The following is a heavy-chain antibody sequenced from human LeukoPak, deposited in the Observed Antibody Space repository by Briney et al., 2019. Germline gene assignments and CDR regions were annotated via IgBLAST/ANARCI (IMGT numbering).Heavy chain of an antibody. CDR3: AKGALWYGESHPNFDY. Sequence: GGSLRLYCAASRFTFSSYAMSWLRQAPGKGRVGGSAICDSGGSTYYAVYVKGRFTISRDNSKNTLYLQMNSLRAEDTAVYYCAKGALWYGESHPNFDYWGQGTLVTVSS. V-gene: IGHV3-23*01. CDR2: ICDSGGST. CDR1: RFTFSSYA. D-gene: IGHD3-10*01. J-gene: IGHJ4*02.